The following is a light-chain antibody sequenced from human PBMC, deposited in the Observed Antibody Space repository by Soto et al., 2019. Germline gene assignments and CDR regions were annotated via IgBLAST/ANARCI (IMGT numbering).Light chain of an antibody. CDR2: DAS. V-gene: IGKV3-11*01. J-gene: IGKJ5*01. Sequence: IVLTQSPATLSLSPGERATLSCRASQTVSSSLAWYQQKPGQAPRLLIYDASNRATGIPARFSGSGSETDFTLTISSLEPEDFGVYYCQQRTNWPPITFGQGTRLEIK. CDR3: QQRTNWPPIT. CDR1: QTVSSS.